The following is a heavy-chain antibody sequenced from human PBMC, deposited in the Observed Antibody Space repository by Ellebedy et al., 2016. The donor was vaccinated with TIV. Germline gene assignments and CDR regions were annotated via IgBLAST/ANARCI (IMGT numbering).Heavy chain of an antibody. CDR3: ARVGWYYASSAYHNWFDP. V-gene: IGHV4-30-4*01. J-gene: IGHJ5*02. D-gene: IGHD3-22*01. CDR1: GGSISSGDYY. Sequence: MPSETLSLTCTVSGGSISSGDYYWSWIRQPPGKGLEWIGYIYYSGSTYYNPSLKSRVTITIDTSKKQFSLRLSSVTAADTAVYYCARVGWYYASSAYHNWFDPWGQGTLVTVSS. CDR2: IYYSGST.